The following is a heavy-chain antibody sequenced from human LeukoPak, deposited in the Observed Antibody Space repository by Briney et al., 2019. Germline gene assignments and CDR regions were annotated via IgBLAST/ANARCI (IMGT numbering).Heavy chain of an antibody. J-gene: IGHJ4*02. CDR2: ISYSGST. CDR3: ARGARAGYNLEPFDY. D-gene: IGHD5-24*01. Sequence: SETLSLTCTVSGGSISSYSCSWIRQPPGKALEWIGYISYSGSTNYNPSLKSRVTISVDTSKNQFSLKLSSVTAADTAVYYCARGARAGYNLEPFDYWGQGTLVTVSS. CDR1: GGSISSYS. V-gene: IGHV4-59*08.